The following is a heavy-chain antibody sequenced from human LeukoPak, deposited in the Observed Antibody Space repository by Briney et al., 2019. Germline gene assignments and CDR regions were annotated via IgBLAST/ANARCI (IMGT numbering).Heavy chain of an antibody. Sequence: SETLSLTCTVSDGSITNDDWSWVRQPPGKGLEFIGHVHYSGTANYKPSLMSRVTISIATSKQQFFLKLKSVTAADTAVYYCARGYGDFRVEGRYFHSWGQGTLVTVSS. CDR1: DGSITNDD. J-gene: IGHJ4*02. CDR2: VHYSGTA. V-gene: IGHV4-59*01. D-gene: IGHD4-17*01. CDR3: ARGYGDFRVEGRYFHS.